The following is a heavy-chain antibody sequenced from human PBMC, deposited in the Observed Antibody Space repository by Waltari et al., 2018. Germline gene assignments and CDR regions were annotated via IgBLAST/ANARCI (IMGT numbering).Heavy chain of an antibody. Sequence: QVQLVESGGGVVQPGGSLSLSCAAAGCTLRTYGLQWVGQAPGKGLEWVAFIRYDGSNKYYADSVKGRFTISRDNSKNTLYLQMNSLRAEDTAVYYCAKDQAAAAGFDYWGQGTLVTVSS. J-gene: IGHJ4*02. CDR3: AKDQAAAAGFDY. D-gene: IGHD6-13*01. CDR2: IRYDGSNK. CDR1: GCTLRTYG. V-gene: IGHV3-30*02.